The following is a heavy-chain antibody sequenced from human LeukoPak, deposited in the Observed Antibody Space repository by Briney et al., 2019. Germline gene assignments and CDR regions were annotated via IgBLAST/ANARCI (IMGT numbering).Heavy chain of an antibody. D-gene: IGHD3-10*01. Sequence: GGSLRLSCEASGFTFSVYSMNWVRQAPGKGLEWVSSISGTGSHIYSADSMKGRFIISRDNAKNSLYLQMNSLRPEDTAIYYCAKDWNYYGSGNYYDSWGYWGQGTLVTVSS. V-gene: IGHV3-21*01. CDR3: AKDWNYYGSGNYYDSWGY. J-gene: IGHJ4*02. CDR1: GFTFSVYS. CDR2: ISGTGSHI.